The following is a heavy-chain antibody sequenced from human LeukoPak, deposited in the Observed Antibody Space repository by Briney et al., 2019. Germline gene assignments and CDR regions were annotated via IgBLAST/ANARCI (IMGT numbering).Heavy chain of an antibody. Sequence: GASVKVSCKASGYTFTSYGISWVRQAPGQGLEWMGWISAYNGNTNYAQKLRGRVTMTTDTSTSTAYMELRSLRSDDTAVYYCARDILGIIRGWFDPWGQGTLVTVSS. V-gene: IGHV1-18*01. CDR3: ARDILGIIRGWFDP. D-gene: IGHD3-9*01. CDR2: ISAYNGNT. J-gene: IGHJ5*02. CDR1: GYTFTSYG.